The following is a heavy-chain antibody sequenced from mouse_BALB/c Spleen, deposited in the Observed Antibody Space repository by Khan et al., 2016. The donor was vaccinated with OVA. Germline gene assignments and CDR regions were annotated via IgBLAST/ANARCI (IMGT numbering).Heavy chain of an antibody. V-gene: IGHV3-2*02. J-gene: IGHJ3*01. Sequence: EVQLVESGPGLVKPSQSLSLTCTVTGYSITSDYAWNWIRQFPGNKLEWMGYINYSGGTSYLPSLKSRISITRDTSKNHFFLQLNSVTTEDSATYYCARWLAYWGQGTLVTVS. CDR3: ARWLAY. CDR1: GYSITSDYA. CDR2: INYSGGT.